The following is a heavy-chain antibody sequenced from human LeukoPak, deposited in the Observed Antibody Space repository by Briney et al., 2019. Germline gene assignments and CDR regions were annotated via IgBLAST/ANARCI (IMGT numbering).Heavy chain of an antibody. CDR2: ISGSGGST. CDR3: AKDVYDYVWGSYPFDY. Sequence: PGGSLRLSCAASGFTFSSYAMSWVRQAPGKGLEWVSAISGSGGSTYYADSVKGRFTISRDNSKNTLYLQMNSLRAEDTAVYYCAKDVYDYVWGSYPFDYWGQGTLVTVSS. V-gene: IGHV3-23*01. D-gene: IGHD3-16*01. J-gene: IGHJ4*02. CDR1: GFTFSSYA.